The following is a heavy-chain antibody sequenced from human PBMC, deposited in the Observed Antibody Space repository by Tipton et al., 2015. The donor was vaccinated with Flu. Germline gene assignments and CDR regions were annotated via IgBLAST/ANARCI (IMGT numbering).Heavy chain of an antibody. V-gene: IGHV3-23*01. CDR1: GFTFSIYA. Sequence: SLRLSCAASGFTFSIYAMSWVRQAPGKRLEWISAISGGGGGTYYADSVKGRFTISRDNSKNTLYLRMNSLRAEDTAIYYCAKDIPEEVAGLDYWGQGTLVTVSS. D-gene: IGHD6-19*01. J-gene: IGHJ4*02. CDR2: ISGGGGGT. CDR3: AKDIPEEVAGLDY.